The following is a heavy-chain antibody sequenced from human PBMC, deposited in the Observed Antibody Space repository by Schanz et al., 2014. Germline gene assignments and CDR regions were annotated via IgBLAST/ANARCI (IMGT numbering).Heavy chain of an antibody. D-gene: IGHD6-13*01. J-gene: IGHJ4*02. V-gene: IGHV3-53*01. CDR2: IHDRGNT. CDR1: GFSVTSNS. CDR3: AKEKEEVAADGSFFDY. Sequence: EVQLVESGGGLIQPGGSLKLACAASGFSVTSNSMNWVRQAPGKGLEWVSVIHDRGNTYSADSVKGRFTIARDTSENTVYLQMNSLRAEDTAVYYCAKEKEEVAADGSFFDYWGQGTLVTVSS.